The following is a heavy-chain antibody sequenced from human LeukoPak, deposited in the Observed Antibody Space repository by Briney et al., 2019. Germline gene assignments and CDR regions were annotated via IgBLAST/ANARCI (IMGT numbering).Heavy chain of an antibody. J-gene: IGHJ4*02. Sequence: PGGSLRLSCAAAGFSFSSYAMSWVRHAPGKGLVWVSRINGEGSETMYADSVKGRFTISRDNAKNTLYLQMNSLRAEDTAVYYCVRVRMGDDFNPFDYWGQGTLVTVSS. CDR1: GFSFSSYA. CDR3: VRVRMGDDFNPFDY. CDR2: INGEGSET. V-gene: IGHV3-74*03. D-gene: IGHD3-16*01.